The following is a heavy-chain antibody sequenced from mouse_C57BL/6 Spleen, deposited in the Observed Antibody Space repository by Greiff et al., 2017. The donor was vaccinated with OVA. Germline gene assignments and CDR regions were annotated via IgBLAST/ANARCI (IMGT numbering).Heavy chain of an antibody. Sequence: EVQLQQSGAELVRPGASVKLSCTASGFNIKDDYMHWVKQRPEQGLEWIGWIDPENGDTEYASKFQGKATITADTSSNTAYLQLSSLTSEDTAVYYCTTYISYGNSDWYFDVWGTGTTVTVSS. CDR2: IDPENGDT. CDR1: GFNIKDDY. J-gene: IGHJ1*03. V-gene: IGHV14-4*01. D-gene: IGHD2-10*02. CDR3: TTYISYGNSDWYFDV.